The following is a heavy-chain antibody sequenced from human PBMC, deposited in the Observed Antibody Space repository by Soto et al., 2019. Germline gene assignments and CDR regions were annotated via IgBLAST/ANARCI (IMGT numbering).Heavy chain of an antibody. D-gene: IGHD3-10*01. J-gene: IGHJ6*02. CDR2: INTANGNT. V-gene: IGHV1-3*04. CDR1: GYTFTSYS. Sequence: ASVKVSCKTSGYTFTSYSIHWVRQAPGQRPEWMGWINTANGNTKYSQKFQGRVTITRDRSATTAPMELNSLRSEDTAVYYCAREFGDTMIRSRHGMDVWGQGTTVTVSS. CDR3: AREFGDTMIRSRHGMDV.